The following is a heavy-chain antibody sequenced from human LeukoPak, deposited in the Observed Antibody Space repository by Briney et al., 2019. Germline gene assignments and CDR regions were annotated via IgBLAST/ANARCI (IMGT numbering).Heavy chain of an antibody. CDR3: ARTFDI. CDR2: ITSSSSYT. CDR1: GFSFSDYS. V-gene: IGHV3-21*01. Sequence: GGSLRLSCTASGFSFSDYSMNWVRQAPGKGLEWVSSITSSSSYTDYADSVKGRLTISRDNAKNSLYLQMNSLSAEDTAVYYCARTFDIWGQGTMVTVSS. J-gene: IGHJ3*02.